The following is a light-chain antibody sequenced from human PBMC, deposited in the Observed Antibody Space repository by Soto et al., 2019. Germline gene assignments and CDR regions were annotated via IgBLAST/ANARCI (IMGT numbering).Light chain of an antibody. Sequence: DIVMAQSPDSLAVSLGERVTINCKSSQSVLYSSKNKNYLAWYQQKPGQPPKLLIHWASTRESGVPDRFSGSGSGTDFTLTITSLQAEDVAVYYCQQYYSTPRTFGQGTKLEIK. CDR1: QSVLYSSKNKNY. CDR3: QQYYSTPRT. J-gene: IGKJ2*01. CDR2: WAS. V-gene: IGKV4-1*01.